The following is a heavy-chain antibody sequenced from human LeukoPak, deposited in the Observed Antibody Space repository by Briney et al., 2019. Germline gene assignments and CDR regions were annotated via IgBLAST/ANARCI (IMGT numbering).Heavy chain of an antibody. V-gene: IGHV1-18*01. CDR2: VSGYNDDT. J-gene: IGHJ3*02. D-gene: IGHD1-26*01. CDR3: ARDHGFSGGSYFDTFDI. Sequence: ASVKVSCKASGYIVTTYGISWVRQAPGQGLEWMGWVSGYNDDTNYAQKLQGRVTMTTDTSTSTAYMELRSPTSDDTAVYYCARDHGFSGGSYFDTFDIWDRGTMVTVSS. CDR1: GYIVTTYG.